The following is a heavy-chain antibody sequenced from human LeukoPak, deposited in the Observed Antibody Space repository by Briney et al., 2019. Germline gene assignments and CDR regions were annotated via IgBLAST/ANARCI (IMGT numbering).Heavy chain of an antibody. CDR1: GFTFSNYW. V-gene: IGHV3-30-3*01. D-gene: IGHD3-3*01. CDR2: ISYDGSNK. J-gene: IGHJ4*02. Sequence: PGGSLRLFCAASGFTFSNYWMSWVRQAPGKGLEWVAVISYDGSNKYYADSVKGRFTISRDNSKNTLYLQMNSLRAEDTAVYYCARGGWSGYYTVDYWGQGTLVTVSS. CDR3: ARGGWSGYYTVDY.